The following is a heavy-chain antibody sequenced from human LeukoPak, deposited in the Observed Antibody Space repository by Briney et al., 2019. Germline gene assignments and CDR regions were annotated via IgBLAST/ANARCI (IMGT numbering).Heavy chain of an antibody. CDR1: GFTFNTYN. V-gene: IGHV3-48*02. CDR2: ISNSGTTT. CDR3: ARVNLVVATQFDH. D-gene: IGHD2-15*01. Sequence: PGRSLRLSCSASGFTFNTYNMIWVRQAPGKGLEWISYISNSGTTTFYADSVKGRFTVSRDNANRSLYLQMTSLRDADTAVYYCARVNLVVATQFDHWGQGTLVTVSS. J-gene: IGHJ4*02.